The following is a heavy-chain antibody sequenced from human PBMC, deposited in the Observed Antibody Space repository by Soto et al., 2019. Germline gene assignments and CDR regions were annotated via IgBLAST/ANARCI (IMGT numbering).Heavy chain of an antibody. V-gene: IGHV5-51*01. CDR2: IYPGDSDT. CDR3: ARLGGDTSDFEY. CDR1: GYSFTSYW. J-gene: IGHJ4*02. D-gene: IGHD3-16*01. Sequence: PGESLKISCNGSGYSFTSYWISWVRQMPWKGLEWMGIIYPGDSDTRYSPSFQGKVTISADKSVSTAYLQWSSLKASDAAMYYCARLGGDTSDFEYWGQGTLVTVSS.